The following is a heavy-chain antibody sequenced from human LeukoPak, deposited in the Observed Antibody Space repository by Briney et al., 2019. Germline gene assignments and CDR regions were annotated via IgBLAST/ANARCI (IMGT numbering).Heavy chain of an antibody. J-gene: IGHJ4*02. CDR1: GFTFSSYS. V-gene: IGHV3-30*18. D-gene: IGHD6-19*01. CDR2: ISYDGSNK. Sequence: GGSLRLSCAASGFTFSSYSMNWVRQAPGKGLEWVAVISYDGSNKYYADSVKGRFTISRDSSKNTLYLQMNSLRAEDTAVYYCAKARSRYSSGWYSFDYWGQGTLVTVSS. CDR3: AKARSRYSSGWYSFDY.